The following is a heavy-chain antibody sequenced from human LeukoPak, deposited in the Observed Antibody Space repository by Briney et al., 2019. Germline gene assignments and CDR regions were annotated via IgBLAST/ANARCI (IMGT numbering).Heavy chain of an antibody. CDR2: IKQDGSEK. J-gene: IGHJ4*02. V-gene: IGHV3-7*05. CDR3: ARGRGVDY. Sequence: GGSLRLSCAASGFTFSNFWMTWVRQAPGKGLEWVANIKQDGSEKYYVDSVKGRFTVSRDNAKNSLYLQMNSLRAEDTAIYYCARGRGVDYWGREPWSPSPQ. CDR1: GFTFSNFW.